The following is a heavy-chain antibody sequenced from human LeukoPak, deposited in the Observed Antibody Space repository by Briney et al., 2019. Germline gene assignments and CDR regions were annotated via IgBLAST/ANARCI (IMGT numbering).Heavy chain of an antibody. D-gene: IGHD1-26*01. Sequence: PGRSLRLSCAASGFTFSSYGMHWVRQAPGKGLEWVAVISYDGSNKYYADSVKGRFTISRDNSKNTLYLQMNSLRAEDTAVYYCARATAKWELRVPFDYWGQGPLVTVSS. CDR1: GFTFSSYG. J-gene: IGHJ4*02. CDR3: ARATAKWELRVPFDY. CDR2: ISYDGSNK. V-gene: IGHV3-30*03.